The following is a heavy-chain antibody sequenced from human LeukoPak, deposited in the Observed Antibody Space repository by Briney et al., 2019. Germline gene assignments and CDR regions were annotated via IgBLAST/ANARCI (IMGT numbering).Heavy chain of an antibody. Sequence: PVKVSCKASGFTFTSSTMQWVRQARGQRLEWIGWIVVGSGNTNYAQKFQERVTITRDMSTSTAYMELSSLRSEDTAVYYCAASSSRGWPDYWGQGTLVTVSS. V-gene: IGHV1-58*02. CDR1: GFTFTSST. CDR2: IVVGSGNT. J-gene: IGHJ4*02. D-gene: IGHD6-19*01. CDR3: AASSSRGWPDY.